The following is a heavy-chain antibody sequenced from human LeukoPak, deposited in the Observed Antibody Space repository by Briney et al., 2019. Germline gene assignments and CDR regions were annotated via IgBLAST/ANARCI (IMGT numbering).Heavy chain of an antibody. Sequence: SETLSLTCTVSGGSISSYYWNWIRQPPGKGLEWIGSIYYSGSTYYNPSLKSRVTISVDTSKNQFSLKLSSVTAADTAVYYCARDRYDFWSGYLSDAFDIWGQGTMVTVSS. J-gene: IGHJ3*02. CDR1: GGSISSYY. CDR2: IYYSGST. V-gene: IGHV4-39*07. CDR3: ARDRYDFWSGYLSDAFDI. D-gene: IGHD3-3*01.